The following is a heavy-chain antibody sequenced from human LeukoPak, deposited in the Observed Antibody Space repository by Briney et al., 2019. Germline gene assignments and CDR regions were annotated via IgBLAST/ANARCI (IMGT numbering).Heavy chain of an antibody. Sequence: SETLSLTCSVSGASISRYYWSWIRQPPGKGLERIGYIYYSGSVNYNPSLKSRVTISVDTSKNEFSLKLSSVTAADTAVYYCATVTRAAKWFDPWGQGTLVTVSS. CDR2: IYYSGSV. J-gene: IGHJ5*02. D-gene: IGHD2-15*01. V-gene: IGHV4-59*01. CDR1: GASISRYY. CDR3: ATVTRAAKWFDP.